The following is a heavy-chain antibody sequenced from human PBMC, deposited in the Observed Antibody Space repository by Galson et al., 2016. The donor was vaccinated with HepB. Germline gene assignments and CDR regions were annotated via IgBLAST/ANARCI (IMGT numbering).Heavy chain of an antibody. Sequence: SVKVSCKASGYTFSNYYMHWVRQAPGQGLEWMGIINTSVGSTTYGQKFQGRVTMTIEPSTGTVNMEQSSLGSEDTAGYYCARVDGGPYGRDVWGQGTTVTVSS. CDR2: INTSVGST. J-gene: IGHJ6*02. D-gene: IGHD4-23*01. CDR1: GYTFSNYY. CDR3: ARVDGGPYGRDV. V-gene: IGHV1-46*01.